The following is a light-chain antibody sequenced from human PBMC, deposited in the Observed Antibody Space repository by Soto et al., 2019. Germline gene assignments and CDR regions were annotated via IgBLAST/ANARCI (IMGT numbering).Light chain of an antibody. V-gene: IGKV3-20*01. CDR3: QQYAASPRT. CDR1: QSVSNNY. CDR2: GAS. J-gene: IGKJ1*01. Sequence: EVVLTQSPGTLSLSPRERATLSCRASQSVSNNYLAWYQHKPGQAPRLLIYGASNRAPGIPDRFSGSGSGPDFTLTISRLEPEDFAVYYCQQYAASPRTFGQGTLVVVK.